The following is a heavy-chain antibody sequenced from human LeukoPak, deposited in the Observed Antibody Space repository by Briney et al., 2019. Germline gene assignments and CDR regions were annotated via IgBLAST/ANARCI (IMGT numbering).Heavy chain of an antibody. Sequence: GGSLTLSCAASGYTFSDFSVNWVRQAPGKGLEWVSSISVRSNYRYYADSVRGRFTISRDDARDSLFLQMNSLRAEDTAVYFCVRLRRNSDSSGYYYYYDYWGQGTLVTVSS. D-gene: IGHD3-22*01. CDR2: ISVRSNYR. CDR3: VRLRRNSDSSGYYYYYDY. CDR1: GYTFSDFS. J-gene: IGHJ4*02. V-gene: IGHV3-21*01.